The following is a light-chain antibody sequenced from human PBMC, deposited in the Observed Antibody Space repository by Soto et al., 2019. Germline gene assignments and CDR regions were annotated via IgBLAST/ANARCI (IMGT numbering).Light chain of an antibody. CDR1: QRISNS. Sequence: DIQMTQSPSSLSASVGDRVTVTCRASQRISNSLNWYQQNPGQAPKLLIYSTSSLHTGVPSRFSGSGSGTDFTLTISSLQPEDFASYFCQQSYSAPLTFGGGTKVDIK. J-gene: IGKJ4*01. V-gene: IGKV1-39*01. CDR2: STS. CDR3: QQSYSAPLT.